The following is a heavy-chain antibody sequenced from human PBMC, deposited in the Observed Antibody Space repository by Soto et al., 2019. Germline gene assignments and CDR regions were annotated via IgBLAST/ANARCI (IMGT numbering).Heavy chain of an antibody. D-gene: IGHD3-16*01. CDR2: IMAVFGTA. V-gene: IGHV1-69*01. CDR1: GGNFRDYA. CDR3: APPRGFFGAMDV. Sequence: QVHLVQSGTEVKKPGSSVKVSCKASGGNFRDYAISWVRQAPGQGPEWMGGIMAVFGTATYAQKFQGRVTISGDEFTTTAYLDLSSLTPGDAAVYYCAPPRGFFGAMDVGGQGPPSPSPQ. J-gene: IGHJ6*01.